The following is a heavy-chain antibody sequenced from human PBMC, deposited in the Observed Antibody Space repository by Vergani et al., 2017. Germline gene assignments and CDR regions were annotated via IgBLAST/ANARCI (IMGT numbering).Heavy chain of an antibody. CDR2: IKQDGSEK. J-gene: IGHJ6*02. Sequence: EVQLVESGGGLVQPGGSLRLSCAASGFTFSSYWMSWVRQAPGKGLEWVANIKQDGSEKYYVDSVKGRFTISRDNAKNSLYLQMNSLRAEDTAVYYCARDLTGPIAARLAYYYYGMDVWGQGTTVTVSS. D-gene: IGHD6-6*01. CDR3: ARDLTGPIAARLAYYYYGMDV. V-gene: IGHV3-7*03. CDR1: GFTFSSYW.